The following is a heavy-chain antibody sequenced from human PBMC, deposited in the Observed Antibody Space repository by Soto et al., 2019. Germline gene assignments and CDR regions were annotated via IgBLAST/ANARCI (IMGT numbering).Heavy chain of an antibody. D-gene: IGHD6-13*01. CDR1: GGFISSYY. V-gene: IGHV4-59*08. Sequence: QVQLQESGPGLVKPSETLSLTCTVSGGFISSYYWSWIRQPPGKGLEWIGYIYYSGSTNYNPSLMAPVTISVDTSTNQFSRKLSSVTAADTAMYYWARRSSSKGRTGGWPWAAWFDPWGQGTLVTVSS. J-gene: IGHJ5*02. CDR2: IYYSGST. CDR3: ARRSSSKGRTGGWPWAAWFDP.